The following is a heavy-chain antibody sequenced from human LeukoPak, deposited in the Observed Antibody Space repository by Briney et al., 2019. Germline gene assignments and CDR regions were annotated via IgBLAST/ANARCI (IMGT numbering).Heavy chain of an antibody. CDR2: INPNSGGT. D-gene: IGHD4-17*01. CDR3: ARERIYGDFYGMDV. V-gene: IGHV1-2*02. J-gene: IGHJ6*02. Sequence: ASVKVSCKASGYTFTGYYMHWVRQAPGQGLERMGWINPNSGGTNYAQKFQGRVTMTRDTSISTAYMELSRLRSDDTAVYYCARERIYGDFYGMDVWGQGTTVTVSS. CDR1: GYTFTGYY.